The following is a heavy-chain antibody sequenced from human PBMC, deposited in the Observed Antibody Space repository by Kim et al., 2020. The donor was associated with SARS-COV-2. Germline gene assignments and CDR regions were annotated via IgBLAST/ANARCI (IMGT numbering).Heavy chain of an antibody. CDR2: VNSDGSST. V-gene: IGHV3-74*01. D-gene: IGHD6-13*01. CDR3: ARSPIAALYYFDS. CDR1: GFTFSNFW. Sequence: GGSLRLSCAASGFTFSNFWMHWVRQTPGKGLVWVSRVNSDGSSTSYADSVKGRLTISRDNAKNTLYLQLNSLRAEDTAVYYCARSPIAALYYFDSWGQGTPVPVSS. J-gene: IGHJ4*02.